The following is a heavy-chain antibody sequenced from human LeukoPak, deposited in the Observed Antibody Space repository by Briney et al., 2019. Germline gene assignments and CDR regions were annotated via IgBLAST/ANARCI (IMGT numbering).Heavy chain of an antibody. CDR2: ISWNSGSI. CDR1: GFTFDDYA. V-gene: IGHV3-9*01. CDR3: ARDRI. J-gene: IGHJ4*02. Sequence: GRSLRLSCAASGFTFDDYAMHWVRQAPGKGLEWVSGISWNSGSIGYADSVKGRFTISRDNAKNSLYLQMNSLRAEDTAVYYCARDRIWGQGTLVTVSS.